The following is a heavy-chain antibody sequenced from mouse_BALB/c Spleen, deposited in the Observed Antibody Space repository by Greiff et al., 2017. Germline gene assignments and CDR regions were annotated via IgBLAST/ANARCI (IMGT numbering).Heavy chain of an antibody. Sequence: VQLQQSGPELMKPGASVKISCKASGYSFTSYYMHWVKQSHGKSLEWIGYIDPFNGGTSYNQKFKGKATLTVDKSSSTAYMHLSSLTSEDSAVYYCARDWGTSFAYWGQGTLVTVSA. CDR2: IDPFNGGT. CDR1: GYSFTSYY. D-gene: IGHD4-1*01. J-gene: IGHJ3*01. CDR3: ARDWGTSFAY. V-gene: IGHV1S135*01.